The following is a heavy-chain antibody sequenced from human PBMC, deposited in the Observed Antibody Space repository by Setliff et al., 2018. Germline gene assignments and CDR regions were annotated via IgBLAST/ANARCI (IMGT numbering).Heavy chain of an antibody. Sequence: PSETLALTCNVSGGAISSYYWNWIRQSPGKGLEWIGTIFWSGTTYYNPSLNSRGTISVDTSRDQFSLRLSSVTAAETAVYYCARLGQWRVLGFFDYWGQGARVTVSS. V-gene: IGHV4-59*12. J-gene: IGHJ4*02. D-gene: IGHD6-19*01. CDR3: ARLGQWRVLGFFDY. CDR1: GGAISSYY. CDR2: IFWSGTT.